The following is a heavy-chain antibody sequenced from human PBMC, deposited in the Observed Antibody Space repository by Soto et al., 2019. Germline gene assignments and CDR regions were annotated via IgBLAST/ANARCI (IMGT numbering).Heavy chain of an antibody. CDR1: GGTFSTYT. V-gene: IGHV1-69*08. CDR2: IIPILGSA. D-gene: IGHD2-2*01. J-gene: IGHJ4*02. CDR3: ASESPCTTSGNY. Sequence: QVQLVQSGAEVKKPGSSVKVSCKASGGTFSTYTISWVRQAPGQGLEWMGMIIPILGSAKYAQKFQGRVTMTADKSTSTADMELSSLRSEDTAVYYCASESPCTTSGNYWGQGTLVTVSS.